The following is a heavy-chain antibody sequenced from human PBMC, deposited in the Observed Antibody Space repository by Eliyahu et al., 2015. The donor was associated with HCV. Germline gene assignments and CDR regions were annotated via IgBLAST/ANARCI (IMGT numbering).Heavy chain of an antibody. CDR3: GRGTPLRQFWSSTLEQHDSGVAV. J-gene: IGHJ6*02. D-gene: IGHD3-3*01. CDR2: LHFRGSR. CDR1: GGSISSGGYY. Sequence: QVQLQASGPGLVKPSQTLSLTCTVSGGSISSGGYYWSWIRQHPGKGLEWIGALHFRGSRLYHPSLKSRVTMSVDTAKEQFSLNLTSVTAADTAVYYCGRGTPLRQFWSSTLEQHDSGVAVWGQGTTVIVSS. V-gene: IGHV4-31*03.